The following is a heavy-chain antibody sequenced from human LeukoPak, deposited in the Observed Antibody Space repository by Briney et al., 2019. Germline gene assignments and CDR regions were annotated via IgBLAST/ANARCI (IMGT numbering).Heavy chain of an antibody. CDR3: ARSNDILTGYYGTDYYYGMDV. Sequence: SETLSLTCTVSGGSISSGGYYWSWIRQHPGKGLEWIGYIYYSGSTYYNPSLKSRGTISVDTSKNQFSLKLSSVTAADTAVYYCARSNDILTGYYGTDYYYGMDVWGQGTTVTVSS. D-gene: IGHD3-9*01. CDR1: GGSISSGGYY. V-gene: IGHV4-31*03. J-gene: IGHJ6*02. CDR2: IYYSGST.